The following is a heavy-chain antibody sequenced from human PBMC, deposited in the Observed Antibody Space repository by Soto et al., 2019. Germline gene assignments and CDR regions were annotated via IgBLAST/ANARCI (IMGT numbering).Heavy chain of an antibody. CDR3: ARPLWRDDYNWGYFDL. CDR2: ISYDGSNK. J-gene: IGHJ2*01. CDR1: GFTVSSYA. Sequence: QVQLEESGGGVVQPGRSLRLSCAASGFTVSSYAMHWVRQAPGKGLEWVAVISYDGSNKYYADSVKGRFTISRDNSKNTLYLQMNSLRAEDTAVYYCARPLWRDDYNWGYFDLWGRGTLVTVSS. V-gene: IGHV3-30-3*01. D-gene: IGHD4-4*01.